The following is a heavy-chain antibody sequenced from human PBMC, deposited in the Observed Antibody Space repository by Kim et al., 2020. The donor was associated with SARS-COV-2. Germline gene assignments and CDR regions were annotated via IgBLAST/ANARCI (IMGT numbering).Heavy chain of an antibody. CDR3: ARDSGPYYSSSSGRDY. V-gene: IGHV1-69*13. J-gene: IGHJ4*02. D-gene: IGHD6-6*01. Sequence: SVKVSCKASGGTFSSYAISWVRQAPGQGLEWMGGIIPIFGTANYAQKFQGRVTITADESTSTAYMELSSLRSEDTAVYYCARDSGPYYSSSSGRDYWGQGTLVTVSS. CDR2: IIPIFGTA. CDR1: GGTFSSYA.